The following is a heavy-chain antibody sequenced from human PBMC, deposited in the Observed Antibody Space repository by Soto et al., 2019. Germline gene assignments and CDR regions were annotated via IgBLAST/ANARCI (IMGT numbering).Heavy chain of an antibody. J-gene: IGHJ4*02. D-gene: IGHD3-22*01. CDR1: GFIFSDYY. CDR3: ARDAGSADDRSGYYYAFDY. V-gene: IGHV3-11*01. Sequence: QVQVVESGGGLVKPGGSLRLSCAASGFIFSDYYMSWIRQAPGKGLEWVSYISSDGNTMYYADSVKGRFTMSRDNAKNSLYLQMNSMKAEDTAMYYCARDAGSADDRSGYYYAFDYWGQGTLVSVSS. CDR2: ISSDGNTM.